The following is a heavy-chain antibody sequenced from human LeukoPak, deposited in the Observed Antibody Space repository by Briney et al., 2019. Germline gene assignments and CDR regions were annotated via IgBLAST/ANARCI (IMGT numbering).Heavy chain of an antibody. V-gene: IGHV3-30*02. CDR2: IRYDGSNK. CDR3: AKDLIKGYDFWSGYYLDY. D-gene: IGHD3-3*01. J-gene: IGHJ4*02. CDR1: AFTFSSYG. Sequence: PGGSLRLSCAASAFTFSSYGMHWVRQAPGKGLEWVAFIRYDGSNKYYADSVKGRFTISRDNSKNTLYLQMNSLRAEDTAVYYCAKDLIKGYDFWSGYYLDYWGQGTLVTVSS.